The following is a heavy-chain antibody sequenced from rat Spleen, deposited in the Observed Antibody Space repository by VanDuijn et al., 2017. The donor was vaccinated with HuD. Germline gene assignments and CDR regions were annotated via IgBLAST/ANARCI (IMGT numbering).Heavy chain of an antibody. CDR1: GFTFNNYW. Sequence: EVQLVESGGGLVQPGRSLKLSCVASGFTFNNYWMTWIRQAPGKGLEWVASITNTGGSTYYRDSVKGRFTISRDNAKSTLYLQMDSLRSEDTATYSCATPTPGIPFAYWGQGTLVTVSS. D-gene: IGHD1-4*01. CDR2: ITNTGGST. CDR3: ATPTPGIPFAY. J-gene: IGHJ3*01. V-gene: IGHV5-31*01.